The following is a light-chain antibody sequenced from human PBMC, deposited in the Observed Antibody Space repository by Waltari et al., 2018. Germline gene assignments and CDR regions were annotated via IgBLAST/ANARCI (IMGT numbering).Light chain of an antibody. CDR2: EVS. V-gene: IGLV2-18*02. Sequence: QSALTQPPSVSGSPGPSVPISCTGTSRDVGSYNRVSWYQQPPGTAPKLMIYEVSNRPSGVPDRFSGSKSGNTASLTISGLQAEDEADYYCSSYTSSSTYVFGTGTKVTVL. CDR1: SRDVGSYNR. CDR3: SSYTSSSTYV. J-gene: IGLJ1*01.